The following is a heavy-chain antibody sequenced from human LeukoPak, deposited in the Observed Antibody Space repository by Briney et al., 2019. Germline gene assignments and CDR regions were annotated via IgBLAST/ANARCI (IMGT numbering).Heavy chain of an antibody. CDR2: IYYSGST. D-gene: IGHD1-26*01. Sequence: SETLSLTCTVSGGSISSYYWSWIRQPPGKGLEWIGYIYYSGSTNYNPSLKSRVTISVDTSKNQFSLKLSSVTAADTAVYYCARSPNIVGATYAFDIWGQGTMVTVSS. V-gene: IGHV4-59*01. J-gene: IGHJ3*02. CDR1: GGSISSYY. CDR3: ARSPNIVGATYAFDI.